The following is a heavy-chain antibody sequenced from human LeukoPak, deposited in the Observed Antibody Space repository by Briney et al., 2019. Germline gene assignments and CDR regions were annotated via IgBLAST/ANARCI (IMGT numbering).Heavy chain of an antibody. CDR3: ARGLRLGELSL. J-gene: IGHJ4*02. CDR2: INSSGGST. CDR1: GYTFTRYY. D-gene: IGHD3-16*02. V-gene: IGHV1-46*01. Sequence: ASVKVSCKASGYTFTRYYMHWVRQAPGQGLEWMGIINSSGGSTNYAQKFQGRVTMTRDTSTSTVYMDLSSVRSEDTAVYYCARGLRLGELSLWGEGTLVTVSS.